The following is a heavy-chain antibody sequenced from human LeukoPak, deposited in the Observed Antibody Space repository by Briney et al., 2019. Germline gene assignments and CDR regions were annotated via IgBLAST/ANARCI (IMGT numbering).Heavy chain of an antibody. D-gene: IGHD6-19*01. CDR3: AREMGSGSEFDF. CDR1: GGSISSHY. V-gene: IGHV4-59*11. J-gene: IGHJ4*02. CDR2: IFYSGST. Sequence: SETLSLTCTVSGGSISSHYWSWIRQPPGKGLEWIGYIFYSGSTNYNPSLKSRVTISVDPSKNQFSLKLSSVTAADTAVYYCAREMGSGSEFDFWGQGTLVTVSS.